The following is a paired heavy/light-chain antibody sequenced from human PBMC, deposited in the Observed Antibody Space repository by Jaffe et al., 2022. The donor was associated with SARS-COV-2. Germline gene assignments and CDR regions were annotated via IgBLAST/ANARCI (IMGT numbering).Light chain of an antibody. CDR1: QSISTW. CDR2: KAS. V-gene: IGKV1-5*03. Sequence: DIQMTQSPSTLSASVGDRVTMTCRASQSISTWLTWYQQKPGKAPKLLIYKASSLESGVPSRFSGSGSGTEFTLTISSLQPDDFATYYCQQYYSDWTSGQGTKVEIK. J-gene: IGKJ1*01. CDR3: QQYYSDWT.
Heavy chain of an antibody. D-gene: IGHD2-21*02. CDR1: GYTFTTYA. V-gene: IGHV1-3*01. CDR3: ARTWTVGQYYYYIDV. Sequence: QVQLVQSGAEVKKPGASVMFSCKASGYTFTTYAMHWVRQAPGQRLEWMGWINGGNGNTKYSQKFQGRITITRDTSASTAYMELTSLRSEDTAVYYCARTWTVGQYYYYIDVWGKGTTVTVSS. J-gene: IGHJ6*03. CDR2: INGGNGNT.